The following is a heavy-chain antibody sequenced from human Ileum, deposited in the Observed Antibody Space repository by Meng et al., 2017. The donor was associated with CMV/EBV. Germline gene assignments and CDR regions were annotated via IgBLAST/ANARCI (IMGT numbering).Heavy chain of an antibody. CDR2: IFSGGTT. J-gene: IGHJ4*02. CDR3: AREGYPGSGTYRQLWVYFDS. CDR1: GFTVTTNY. Sequence: GESLKISCAASGFTVTTNYITWVRQAPGKGLQCVSAIFSGGTTYYADSVKGRFTISRDSSENTVYLQMNNLRAEDTAVYYCAREGYPGSGTYRQLWVYFDSWGQGTRVTVSS. V-gene: IGHV3-53*01. D-gene: IGHD3-10*01.